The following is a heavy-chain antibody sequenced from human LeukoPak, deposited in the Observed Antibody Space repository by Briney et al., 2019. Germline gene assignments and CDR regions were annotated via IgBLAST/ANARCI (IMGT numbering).Heavy chain of an antibody. Sequence: SETLSLTCTVSGGSISSSSYYWGWIRQPPGKGLEWIGEINHSGSTNYNPSLKSRVTISVDTSKNQFSLKLSSVTAADTAVYYCARGPFYGSGSYVGLDYWGQGTLVTVSS. CDR1: GGSISSSSYY. V-gene: IGHV4-39*07. D-gene: IGHD3-10*01. CDR3: ARGPFYGSGSYVGLDY. J-gene: IGHJ4*02. CDR2: INHSGST.